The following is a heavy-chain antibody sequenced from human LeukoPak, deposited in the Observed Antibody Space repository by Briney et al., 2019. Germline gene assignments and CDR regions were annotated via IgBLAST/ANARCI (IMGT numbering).Heavy chain of an antibody. J-gene: IGHJ4*02. CDR1: GASISNYY. CDR2: IYTSGNT. D-gene: IGHD5-18*01. V-gene: IGHV4-4*07. CDR3: ARVRGITSMAYFDY. Sequence: PSETLSLTCTVSGASISNYYWIWIRQPAGKGLEWIGLIYTSGNTNYTPSLKSRATMSVDTSKNQFSLKLSSVTAADTAVYYCARVRGITSMAYFDYWGQGTLVTVSS.